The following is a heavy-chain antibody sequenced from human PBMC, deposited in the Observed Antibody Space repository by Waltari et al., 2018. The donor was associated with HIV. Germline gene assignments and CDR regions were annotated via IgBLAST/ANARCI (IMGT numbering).Heavy chain of an antibody. Sequence: EVQLVESGGGLVQPGGSLRLSCAASGFTFSSYWMYWVRQAPGKGLVSVSRIKTDGTIATYADSVKGRFTVSRDNAKKTLYLQMNGLRDEDTAVYYCVRGDWVYWGQGTLATVSS. V-gene: IGHV3-74*03. D-gene: IGHD2-21*01. CDR1: GFTFSSYW. CDR3: VRGDWVY. J-gene: IGHJ4*02. CDR2: IKTDGTIA.